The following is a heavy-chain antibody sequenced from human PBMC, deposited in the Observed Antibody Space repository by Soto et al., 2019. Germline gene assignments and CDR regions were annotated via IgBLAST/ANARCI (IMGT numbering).Heavy chain of an antibody. CDR1: GGSISSYY. V-gene: IGHV4-59*08. CDR2: IYYSGST. Sequence: SETLSLTCTVSGGSISSYYWSWIRQPPGRGLEWIGYIYYSGSTNYNPSLKSRVIISIDTSRNQFSLKLSSVTAADTAVYYCARHRLVIGPHLEWEFDPWGQGTLVTVSS. J-gene: IGHJ5*02. CDR3: ARHRLVIGPHLEWEFDP. D-gene: IGHD3-3*01.